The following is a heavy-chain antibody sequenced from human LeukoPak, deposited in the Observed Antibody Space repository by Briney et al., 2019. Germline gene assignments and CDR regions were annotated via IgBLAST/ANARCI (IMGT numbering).Heavy chain of an antibody. Sequence: AGGSLRLSCAASGFTFSNAWMSWVRQAPGKGLEWVGCIKSKTDGGTTDYAAPVKGRFTISRDDSKNTLYLQMNSLKTEDTAVYYCTLNDDYWGQGTLVTVSS. CDR3: TLNDDY. V-gene: IGHV3-15*01. CDR2: IKSKTDGGTT. CDR1: GFTFSNAW. J-gene: IGHJ4*02. D-gene: IGHD1-1*01.